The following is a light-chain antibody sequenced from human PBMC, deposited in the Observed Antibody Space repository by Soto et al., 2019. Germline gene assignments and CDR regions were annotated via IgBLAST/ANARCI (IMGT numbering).Light chain of an antibody. Sequence: AIRITQSPSSFSSSTGDRVTITCLSSQVISSYLAWYQQKPGKAPKLLIYAASTLQSGVPSRFSGSGSGTDFTLTISCLQSEDFATYYCQQYYSYPPWTFGQGTKVDIK. J-gene: IGKJ1*01. V-gene: IGKV1-8*01. CDR1: QVISSY. CDR3: QQYYSYPPWT. CDR2: AAS.